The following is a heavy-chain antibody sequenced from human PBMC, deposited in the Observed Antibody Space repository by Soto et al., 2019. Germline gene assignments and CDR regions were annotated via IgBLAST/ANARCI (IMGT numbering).Heavy chain of an antibody. CDR2: ISGSGGST. V-gene: IGHV3-23*01. J-gene: IGHJ4*02. Sequence: TGGSLRLSCAASGFIFSSYAMSWVRQAPGKGLDWVAGISGSGGSTNYAESVKGRFTISRDNSKNTLYLQMNSLRAEDTAVYYCAKDAPGTGGDFDYWGQGTLVTVSS. CDR1: GFIFSSYA. CDR3: AKDAPGTGGDFDY. D-gene: IGHD1-1*01.